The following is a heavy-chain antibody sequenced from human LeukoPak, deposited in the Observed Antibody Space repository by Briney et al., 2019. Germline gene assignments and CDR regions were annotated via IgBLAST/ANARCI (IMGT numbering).Heavy chain of an antibody. V-gene: IGHV4-34*01. J-gene: IGHJ3*02. CDR1: GGSFSGYY. Sequence: NPSETLSLTCAVCGGSFSGYYWSWIRQPPGKGLEWIGEINHSGSTNYNPSLKSRVTISVDTSKNQFSLKLSSVTAADTAVYYCATPWADCSSTSCPLVIWGQGTMVTVSS. D-gene: IGHD2-2*01. CDR3: ATPWADCSSTSCPLVI. CDR2: INHSGST.